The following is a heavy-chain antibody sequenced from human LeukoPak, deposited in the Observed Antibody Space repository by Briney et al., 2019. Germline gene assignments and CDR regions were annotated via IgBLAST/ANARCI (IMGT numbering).Heavy chain of an antibody. Sequence: ASVKVSRKTSGYSFTAYYIHWIRQAPGQGLEWMGVITPNDGRPTYAQKFQGRLALTMDTSTSTVYMELSSLRSDDTAIYYCARDQIQVWFMVGRFVYWGQGTLVSVSS. CDR2: ITPNDGRP. CDR1: GYSFTAYY. D-gene: IGHD5-18*01. J-gene: IGHJ4*02. V-gene: IGHV1-46*01. CDR3: ARDQIQVWFMVGRFVY.